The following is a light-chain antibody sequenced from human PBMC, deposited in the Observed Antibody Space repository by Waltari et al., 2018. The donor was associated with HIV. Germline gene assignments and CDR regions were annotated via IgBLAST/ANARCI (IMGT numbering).Light chain of an antibody. Sequence: QSVLTQPPSASGTPGPRVTISCSGSSSNIGSNTVNWYQQLPGTAPKPLIYSNNQRPSGVPDRFSGSKSGTSASLAISGLQSEDEADYYCAAWDDSLNGWVFGGGTKLTVL. J-gene: IGLJ3*02. CDR3: AAWDDSLNGWV. CDR2: SNN. CDR1: SSNIGSNT. V-gene: IGLV1-44*01.